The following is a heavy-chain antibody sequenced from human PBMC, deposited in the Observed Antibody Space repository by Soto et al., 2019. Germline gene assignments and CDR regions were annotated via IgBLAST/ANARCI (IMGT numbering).Heavy chain of an antibody. CDR3: SKETRSLGDAFDI. V-gene: IGHV3-23*01. CDR2: ISGSGGST. D-gene: IGHD3-16*01. CDR1: GFTFSSYA. J-gene: IGHJ3*02. Sequence: EVQLLESGGGLVQPGGSLRLSCAASGFTFSSYAMSWVRQAPGKGLEWVSAISGSGGSTYYADSVRGRFTISRDNSKNTLYLQMNSLRAEDTAVYDCSKETRSLGDAFDIWGQGTMVTVSS.